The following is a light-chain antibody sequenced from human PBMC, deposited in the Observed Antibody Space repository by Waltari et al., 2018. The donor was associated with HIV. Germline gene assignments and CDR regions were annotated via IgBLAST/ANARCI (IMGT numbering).Light chain of an antibody. CDR2: GAS. CDR3: QHYDNWPPWT. V-gene: IGKV3-15*01. Sequence: EIIMTQSPLTLSVSPGDRVTHSCRASETIHNNLAWYQQKPGQAPRLLSYGASTRATGIPARFSGSGSGTDFSLTISSLQSEDFAVYYCQHYDNWPPWTFGQGTTVESK. J-gene: IGKJ1*01. CDR1: ETIHNN.